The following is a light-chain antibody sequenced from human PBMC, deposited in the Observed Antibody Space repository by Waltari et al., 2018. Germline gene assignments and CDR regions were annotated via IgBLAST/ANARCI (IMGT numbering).Light chain of an antibody. Sequence: EIVLTQSPATLSLSPGERATLSCRASQTVRSYVAWYQQKPGQAPRLLIFDASSRATGIPAKFSGSGSGTDFTLTVSNLAPEDFAVYYCQQRSNWPYTFGQGTRVEIK. CDR2: DAS. V-gene: IGKV3-11*01. CDR1: QTVRSY. J-gene: IGKJ2*01. CDR3: QQRSNWPYT.